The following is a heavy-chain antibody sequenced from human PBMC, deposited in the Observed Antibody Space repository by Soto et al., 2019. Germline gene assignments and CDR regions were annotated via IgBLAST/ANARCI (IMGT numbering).Heavy chain of an antibody. Sequence: QLQLQESGPGLVKPSETLSLTCTVSGGSISSSSYYWGWIRQPPGKGLEWIGSIYYSGSTYYNPSLKSRVTISVDTSKNQFSLKLSSVTAADTAVYYCARLSYSYIVVVPAGGFDYWGQGTLVTVSS. CDR1: GGSISSSSYY. V-gene: IGHV4-39*01. CDR2: IYYSGST. CDR3: ARLSYSYIVVVPAGGFDY. D-gene: IGHD2-2*01. J-gene: IGHJ4*02.